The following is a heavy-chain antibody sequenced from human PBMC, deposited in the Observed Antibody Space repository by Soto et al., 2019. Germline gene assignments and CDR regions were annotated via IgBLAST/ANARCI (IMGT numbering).Heavy chain of an antibody. CDR3: AKDRAARPGEYSHFDF. Sequence: PGGSLRLSCAASGFSLSSYGMHWVRQAPGKGLEWVAVISYDGSKKYYADSVEGRFTISRDTSKNTLYLQMNSLRADDTAVYYCAKDRAARPGEYSHFDFWGQGALVTVSS. CDR1: GFSLSSYG. J-gene: IGHJ4*02. V-gene: IGHV3-30*18. D-gene: IGHD6-6*01. CDR2: ISYDGSKK.